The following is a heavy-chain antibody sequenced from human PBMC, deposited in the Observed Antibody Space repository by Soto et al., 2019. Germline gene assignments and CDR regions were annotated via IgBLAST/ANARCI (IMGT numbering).Heavy chain of an antibody. CDR2: IFSNDEK. V-gene: IGHV2-26*01. CDR3: ARIVVVVAATDYYYGMDV. J-gene: IGHJ6*02. D-gene: IGHD2-15*01. Sequence: SGPTLVNPTETLTLTCTVSGFSLSNARMGVSWIRQPPGKALEWLAHIFSNDEKSYSTSLKSRLTISKDTSKSQVVLTMTNMDPVDTATYYCARIVVVVAATDYYYGMDVWGQGTTVTVSS. CDR1: GFSLSNARMG.